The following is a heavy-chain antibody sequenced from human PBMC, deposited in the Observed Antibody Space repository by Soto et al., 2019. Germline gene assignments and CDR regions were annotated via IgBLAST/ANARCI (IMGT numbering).Heavy chain of an antibody. CDR2: ISAHNGNT. Sequence: QVHLVQSGAEVKKPGASVKVSCKASGYTFTSYGITWVRQAPGQGLEWMGWISAHNGNTDYAQKLQSRVIMTRNTSTSTAYMELRSLRSDDTAVYYCARGRYGDYWGQGALVTVSS. CDR1: GYTFTSYG. CDR3: ARGRYGDY. D-gene: IGHD1-1*01. J-gene: IGHJ4*02. V-gene: IGHV1-18*01.